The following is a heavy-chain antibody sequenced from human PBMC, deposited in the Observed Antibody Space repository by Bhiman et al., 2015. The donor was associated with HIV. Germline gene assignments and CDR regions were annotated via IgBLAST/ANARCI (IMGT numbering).Heavy chain of an antibody. CDR1: GFTFSSYG. CDR3: AKTRAEPRPGTYYYGMDV. CDR2: IRYDGSNK. V-gene: IGHV3-30*02. J-gene: IGHJ6*02. Sequence: QVQLVESGGGVVQPGGSLRLSCAASGFTFSSYGMHWVRQAPGKGLEWVAFIRYDGSNKYYADSVKGRFTISRDNSKNTLYLQMNSLRAEDTAVYYCAKTRAEPRPGTYYYGMDVWGQGTTVTVSS. D-gene: IGHD1-14*01.